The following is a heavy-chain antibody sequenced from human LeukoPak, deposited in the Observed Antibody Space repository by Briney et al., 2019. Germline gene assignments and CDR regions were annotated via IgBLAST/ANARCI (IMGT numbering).Heavy chain of an antibody. CDR1: GFTVSSNF. CDR3: ARVYYSGTYSDAFDI. Sequence: GGSLRLSCAASGFTVSSNFMSWVRQAPGKGLEWVSVIYSGGSTYYADSVKGRFTISGDNSKNTLYLQMNSLRAEDTAVYYCARVYYSGTYSDAFDIWGQGTMVTVSS. D-gene: IGHD1-26*01. J-gene: IGHJ3*02. CDR2: IYSGGST. V-gene: IGHV3-66*01.